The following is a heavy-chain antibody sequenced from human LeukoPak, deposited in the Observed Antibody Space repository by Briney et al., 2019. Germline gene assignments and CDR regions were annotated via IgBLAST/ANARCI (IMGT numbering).Heavy chain of an antibody. J-gene: IGHJ4*02. V-gene: IGHV4-34*01. Sequence: SETLSLTCAVYGGSFSGHYWSWIRQPPGKGLEWIGEINHGGITTYNPSLKSRVTMSVDTSKNQFSLKLSSVTAADTAVYYCARKGTIAPTGASHFDHWGQGTLVTVSS. CDR2: INHGGIT. CDR3: ARKGTIAPTGASHFDH. CDR1: GGSFSGHY. D-gene: IGHD6-13*01.